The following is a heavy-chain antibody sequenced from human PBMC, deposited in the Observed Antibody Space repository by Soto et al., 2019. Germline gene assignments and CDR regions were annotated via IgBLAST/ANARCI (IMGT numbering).Heavy chain of an antibody. CDR1: GFTVSSNY. Sequence: PGGSLRLSCAASGFTVSSNYMSWVRQAPGKGLEWVSAISGSGGSTYYADSVKGRFTISRDNSKNTLYLQMNSLRAEDTAVYYCAKSGQPYYFDYWGQGTLVTVS. J-gene: IGHJ4*02. D-gene: IGHD3-10*01. V-gene: IGHV3-23*01. CDR2: ISGSGGST. CDR3: AKSGQPYYFDY.